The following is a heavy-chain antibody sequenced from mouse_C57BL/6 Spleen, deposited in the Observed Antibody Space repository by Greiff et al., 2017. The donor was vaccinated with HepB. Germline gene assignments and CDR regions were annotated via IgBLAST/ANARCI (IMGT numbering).Heavy chain of an antibody. CDR1: GFTFSDYY. CDR2: ISNGGGSP. D-gene: IGHD1-1*01. V-gene: IGHV5-12*01. J-gene: IGHJ3*01. Sequence: EVKLVESGGGLVQPGGSLKLSCAASGFTFSDYYMYWVRQTPEKRLEWVAYISNGGGSPYYPDTVKGRFTISRDNAKNTLYLQMSRLKSEDTAMYYCARKEGYYGSSSAWFAYWGQGTLVTVSA. CDR3: ARKEGYYGSSSAWFAY.